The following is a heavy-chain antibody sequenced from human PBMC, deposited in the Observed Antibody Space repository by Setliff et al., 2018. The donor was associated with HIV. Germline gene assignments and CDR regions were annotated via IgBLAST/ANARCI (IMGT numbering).Heavy chain of an antibody. CDR3: ARVSRSGWFFDW. J-gene: IGHJ4*02. CDR2: ISSYNGNT. D-gene: IGHD6-19*01. V-gene: IGHV1-18*01. CDR1: GYNFSSDG. Sequence: ASVKVSCKASGYNFSSDGISWVRQAPGQGLEWMGWISSYNGNTKYAQKVQDRVTMTKDTSTSTAYMELRSLRSDDTAVYYCARVSRSGWFFDWWGQGSPVTVSS.